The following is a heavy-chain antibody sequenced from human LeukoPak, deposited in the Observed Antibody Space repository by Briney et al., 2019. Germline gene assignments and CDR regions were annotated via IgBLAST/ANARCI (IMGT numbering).Heavy chain of an antibody. V-gene: IGHV4-59*11. CDR1: GGSISSHY. Sequence: SETLSLTCTVSGGSISSHYWSWIRQPPGKGLEWIGYIYYSGSTNYNPSLKSRVTISVDTSKNQFSLKLSSVTAADTAVYYCVRGSSSSVWYYYYYYMDVWGKGTTVTVSS. D-gene: IGHD6-6*01. J-gene: IGHJ6*03. CDR2: IYYSGST. CDR3: VRGSSSSVWYYYYYYMDV.